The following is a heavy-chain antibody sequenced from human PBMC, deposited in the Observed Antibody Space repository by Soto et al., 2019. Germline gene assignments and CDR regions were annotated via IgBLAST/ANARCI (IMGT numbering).Heavy chain of an antibody. D-gene: IGHD5-18*01. CDR2: ISAYNGNT. Sequence: QVQLVQSGVEVKKPGASVKVSCKASGYTFTSYGISWVRQAPGQGLEWMGWISAYNGNTKYAQKLQGRVTMTTDSSTSTAYMERRSLRSDDTAVYYCASDTAMALPDAWGQGTLVTVSS. CDR1: GYTFTSYG. CDR3: ASDTAMALPDA. J-gene: IGHJ4*02. V-gene: IGHV1-18*01.